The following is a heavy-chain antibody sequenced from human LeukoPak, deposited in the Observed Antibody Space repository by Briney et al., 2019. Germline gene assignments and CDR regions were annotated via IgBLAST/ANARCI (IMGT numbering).Heavy chain of an antibody. J-gene: IGHJ4*02. D-gene: IGHD3-16*01. CDR3: ARHWNYDYVLGR. Sequence: GSLRLSCAASGFTFSSYAMSWVRQAPGKGLEWIGEINHSGSTNYNPSLKSRVTISVDTSKNQFSLKLSSVTAADTAVYYCARHWNYDYVLGRWGQGTLVTVSS. V-gene: IGHV4-34*01. CDR2: INHSGST. CDR1: GFTFSSYA.